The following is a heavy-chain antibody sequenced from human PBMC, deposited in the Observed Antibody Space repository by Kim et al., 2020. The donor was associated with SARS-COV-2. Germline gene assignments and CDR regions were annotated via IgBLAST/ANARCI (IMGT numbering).Heavy chain of an antibody. D-gene: IGHD6-13*01. V-gene: IGHV1-8*01. J-gene: IGHJ6*02. Sequence: ASVKVSCKASGYTFTSYDINWVRQATGQGLEWMGWMNPNSGNTGYAQKFQGRVTMTRNTSISTAYMELSSLRSEDTAVYYCARGGVGIAAAWRHYYYYYGMDVWGQGTTVTVSS. CDR3: ARGGVGIAAAWRHYYYYYGMDV. CDR2: MNPNSGNT. CDR1: GYTFTSYD.